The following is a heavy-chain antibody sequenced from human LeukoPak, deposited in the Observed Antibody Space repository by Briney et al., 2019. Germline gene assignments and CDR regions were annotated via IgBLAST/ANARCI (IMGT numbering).Heavy chain of an antibody. D-gene: IGHD3-3*01. CDR2: INPSGGST. CDR3: ASGRGQRFFEWLLFDY. CDR1: GYTFTSYY. J-gene: IGHJ4*02. V-gene: IGHV1-46*01. Sequence: ASVKVSCKASGYTFTSYYMHWVRQAPGQGLEWMGIINPSGGSTSYAQKFQGRDTMTRDMSTSTVYMELSSLRSEDTAVYYRASGRGQRFFEWLLFDYWGQGTLVTVSS.